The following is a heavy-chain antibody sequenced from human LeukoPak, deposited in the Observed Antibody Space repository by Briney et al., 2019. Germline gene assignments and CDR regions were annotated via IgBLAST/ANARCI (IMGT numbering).Heavy chain of an antibody. CDR3: ARARVLTGYYIGWFDP. CDR2: INHSGST. CDR1: GGSFSGYY. Sequence: PSETLSLTCAVYGGSFSGYYWSWIRQPPGKGLEWIGEINHSGSTNYNPSLKSRVTISVDTSKNQFSLKLSSVTAADTAVYYCARARVLTGYYIGWFDPWGQEPWPPSPQ. D-gene: IGHD3-9*01. J-gene: IGHJ5*02. V-gene: IGHV4-34*01.